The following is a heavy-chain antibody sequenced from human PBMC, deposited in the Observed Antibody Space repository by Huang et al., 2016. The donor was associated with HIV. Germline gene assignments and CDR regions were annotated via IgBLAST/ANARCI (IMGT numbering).Heavy chain of an antibody. V-gene: IGHV1-18*04. Sequence: HVQLVQSGADVKKPGASVTVSCKASGYTFDSYGINWGRQAPGQGLEWMGWIGPNSGNTNHAQKRQGRVTMTTDTTTSTAYMELRILTSDDTAVYYCARDATGYGTGWSTEFDYWGQGTLVTVSS. CDR1: GYTFDSYG. D-gene: IGHD6-19*01. J-gene: IGHJ4*02. CDR3: ARDATGYGTGWSTEFDY. CDR2: IGPNSGNT.